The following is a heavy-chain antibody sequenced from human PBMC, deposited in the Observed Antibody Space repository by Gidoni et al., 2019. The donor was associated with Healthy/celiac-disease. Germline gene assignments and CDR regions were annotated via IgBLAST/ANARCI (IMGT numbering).Heavy chain of an antibody. CDR3: ARESGSTAMVTLYYYYYYGMDV. Sequence: QVQLVQSGAEVKKPGASVKVSCKASGYTFTGYYMHWVRQAPGQGLEWMGWINPNSGGTNYAQKFQGRVTMTRDTSISTAYMELSRLRSDDTAVYYCARESGSTAMVTLYYYYYYGMDVWGQGTTVTVSS. CDR1: GYTFTGYY. CDR2: INPNSGGT. J-gene: IGHJ6*02. V-gene: IGHV1-2*02. D-gene: IGHD5-18*01.